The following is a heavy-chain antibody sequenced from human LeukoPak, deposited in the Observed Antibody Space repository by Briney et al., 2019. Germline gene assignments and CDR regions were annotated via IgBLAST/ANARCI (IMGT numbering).Heavy chain of an antibody. V-gene: IGHV4-61*02. CDR2: IYTSGST. CDR1: GDSISSGDYY. D-gene: IGHD6-13*01. Sequence: SQTLSLTCTVSGDSISSGDYYWSWIRQPAGKGLEWIGRIYTSGSTNYNPSLKSRVTMSVDTSKNQFSLKLSSVTAADTAVYYCARVLRSSSWEDAFDIWGQGTMVTVSS. CDR3: ARVLRSSSWEDAFDI. J-gene: IGHJ3*02.